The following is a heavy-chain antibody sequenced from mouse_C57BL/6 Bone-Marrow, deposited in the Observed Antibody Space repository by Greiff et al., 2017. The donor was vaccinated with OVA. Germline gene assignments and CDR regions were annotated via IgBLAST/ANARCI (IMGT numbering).Heavy chain of an antibody. CDR1: GYAFSSSW. Sequence: QVQLQQSGPELVKPGASVKISCKASGYAFSSSWMNWVKQRPGKGLEWIGRLYPGDGDTNYNGKFKGKATLTADKSSSTAYMQLSSLTSEDSAVYFCALDSSGYRFAYWGQGTLVTVSA. V-gene: IGHV1-82*01. D-gene: IGHD3-2*02. CDR3: ALDSSGYRFAY. J-gene: IGHJ3*01. CDR2: LYPGDGDT.